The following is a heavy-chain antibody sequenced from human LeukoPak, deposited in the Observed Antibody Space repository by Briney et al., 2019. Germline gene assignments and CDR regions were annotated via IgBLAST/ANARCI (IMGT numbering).Heavy chain of an antibody. V-gene: IGHV4-39*01. D-gene: IGHD4-17*01. CDR3: ARQPGTYGGYLIWFDP. CDR1: GGSISSSSYY. CDR2: IYYSGST. J-gene: IGHJ5*02. Sequence: SETLSLTCTVSGGSISSSSYYWGWIRQPPGKGLEWIGSIYYSGSTYYNPSLKSRVTISVDTSKNQFSLKLSSVTAADTAVYYCARQPGTYGGYLIWFDPWGQGTLVTVSS.